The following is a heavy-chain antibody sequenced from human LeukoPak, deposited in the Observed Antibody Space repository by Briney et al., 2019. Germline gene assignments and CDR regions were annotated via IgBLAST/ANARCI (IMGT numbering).Heavy chain of an antibody. J-gene: IGHJ3*02. V-gene: IGHV1-8*03. CDR1: GYTFTSYD. CDR3: AIGATEDAFDI. CDR2: MNPNSGNT. D-gene: IGHD4/OR15-4a*01. Sequence: ASVKVSCKASGYTFTSYDINWVRQATGQGLEWMGWMNPNSGNTGYAQKFQGRVTITRNTSISTAYMGLSSLRSEDTAVYYCAIGATEDAFDIWGQGTMVTVSS.